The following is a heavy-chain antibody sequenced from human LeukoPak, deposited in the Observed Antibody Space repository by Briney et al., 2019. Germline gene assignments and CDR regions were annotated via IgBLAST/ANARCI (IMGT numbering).Heavy chain of an antibody. V-gene: IGHV3-33*01. CDR1: GFTFSSYG. Sequence: GGSLRLSCAASGFTFSSYGMHWVRQAPGKGLEWVAVIWCDGSNKYYADSVKGRFTISRDNSKNTLYLQMNSLRAEDTAVYYCARAAAGLNYFDYWGQGTLVTVSS. D-gene: IGHD6-13*01. CDR2: IWCDGSNK. J-gene: IGHJ4*02. CDR3: ARAAAGLNYFDY.